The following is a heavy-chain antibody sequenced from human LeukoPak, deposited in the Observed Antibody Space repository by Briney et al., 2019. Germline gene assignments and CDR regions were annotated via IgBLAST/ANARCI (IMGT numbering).Heavy chain of an antibody. V-gene: IGHV3-48*04. D-gene: IGHD3-10*01. CDR3: VRDGGYYGPDS. J-gene: IGHJ4*02. Sequence: PGGSLRLSCAASEFTFSTYSMSWVRQAPGKGLEWLSYISSSGYSIYYADSVKGRFTISRDNAKNSLYLQMNSVRAEDTAMYYCVRDGGYYGPDSWGQGALVTVSS. CDR1: EFTFSTYS. CDR2: ISSSGYSI.